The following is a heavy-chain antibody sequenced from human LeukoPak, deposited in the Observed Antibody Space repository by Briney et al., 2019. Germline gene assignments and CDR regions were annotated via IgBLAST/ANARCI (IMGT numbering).Heavy chain of an antibody. CDR1: AGSISNYY. V-gene: IGHV4-59*08. Sequence: SETLSLTCTVSAGSISNYYWSWIRQPPGKGLEWMGYIYSSGSTRYSPSLKSRVTISVDTSKNQFSLRLSSVTAADTAVYYCAAGGHGIGYHFDYWGQGALVTVSS. CDR3: AAGGHGIGYHFDY. CDR2: IYSSGST. J-gene: IGHJ4*02. D-gene: IGHD1-26*01.